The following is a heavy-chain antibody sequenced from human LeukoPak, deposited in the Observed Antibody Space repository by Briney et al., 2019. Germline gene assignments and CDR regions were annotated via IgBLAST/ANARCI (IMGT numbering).Heavy chain of an antibody. CDR3: TTHDYYGSGTFDI. D-gene: IGHD3-10*01. CDR1: GFTFGNAW. Sequence: PGGSLRLSCAASGFTFGNAWMSWVRQAPGKGLEWVGRIKRKTNGGTTDYGAPVKGRFTISRDDSKSTLYLQMNSLKTEDTAVYYCTTHDYYGSGTFDIWGQGTMVTVSS. CDR2: IKRKTNGGTT. J-gene: IGHJ3*02. V-gene: IGHV3-15*01.